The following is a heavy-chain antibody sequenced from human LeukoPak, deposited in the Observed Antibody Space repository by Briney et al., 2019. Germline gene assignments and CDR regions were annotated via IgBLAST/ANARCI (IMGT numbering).Heavy chain of an antibody. Sequence: GGSLRLSCAASGFTFSSYRMSWVRQAPGKGLEWVANIKQDGSEKHYVDSVKGRFTISRDNAKNSLYLQMNSLRAEDTAVYYCARVGITIFGVVRYYYYYYMDVWGKGTTVTVSS. CDR2: IKQDGSEK. CDR3: ARVGITIFGVVRYYYYYYMDV. J-gene: IGHJ6*03. D-gene: IGHD3-3*01. CDR1: GFTFSSYR. V-gene: IGHV3-7*01.